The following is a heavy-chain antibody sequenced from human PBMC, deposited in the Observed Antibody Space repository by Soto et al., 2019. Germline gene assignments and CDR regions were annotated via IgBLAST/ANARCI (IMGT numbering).Heavy chain of an antibody. V-gene: IGHV4-59*01. CDR3: ARARLSRSWWFDP. Sequence: SETLSLTCTVSGGSISSYYWSWIRQPPGKGLEWIGYTYYSGSTNYNPSLKSRVTISVDTSKNQFSLKLSSVTAADTAVYYCARARLSRSWWFDPWGQGTLVTVSS. CDR1: GGSISSYY. CDR2: TYYSGST. D-gene: IGHD3-10*01. J-gene: IGHJ5*02.